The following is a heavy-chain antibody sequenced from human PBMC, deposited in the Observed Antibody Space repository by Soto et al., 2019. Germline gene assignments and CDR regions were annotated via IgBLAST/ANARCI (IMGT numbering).Heavy chain of an antibody. CDR1: GYAFTSYY. Sequence: SVKVSCKASGYAFTSYYMHWGRQAPGQGLEWMGIINPSGGSTSYAQKFQGRVTMTMETSTSTVYMGLSSLRAEYTAVYYCERGSSGPLGDPFDALDIWGQGTMASVS. J-gene: IGHJ3*02. CDR3: ERGSSGPLGDPFDALDI. D-gene: IGHD6-19*01. V-gene: IGHV1-46*01. CDR2: INPSGGST.